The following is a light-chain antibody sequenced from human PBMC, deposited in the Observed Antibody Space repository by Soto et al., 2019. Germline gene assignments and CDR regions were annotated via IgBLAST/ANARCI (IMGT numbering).Light chain of an antibody. Sequence: VVLASSHATVALSPGERATLSCRASQSVSSKLAWYQQKPGQAPRLLIYEASNRASGIPARFSGSGSGTDFTLTISSLEPEDFAPYYCQQRSNWPRITFGQGTRLEI. CDR2: EAS. V-gene: IGKV3-11*01. CDR1: QSVSSK. J-gene: IGKJ5*01. CDR3: QQRSNWPRIT.